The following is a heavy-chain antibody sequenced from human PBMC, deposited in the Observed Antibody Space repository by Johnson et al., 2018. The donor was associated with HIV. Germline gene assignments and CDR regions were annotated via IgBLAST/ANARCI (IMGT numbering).Heavy chain of an antibody. CDR3: AREVGIQLWSSDAFDI. V-gene: IGHV3-20*04. Sequence: VQLVESGGGVVRPGGSLRLSCVASGFTFDDYGMSWVRQAPGKGLEWVSGIDWNGGRTGYADSVKGRFTISRDNAKNSLYLQMNSLRAEDTALYYCAREVGIQLWSSDAFDIWGQGTMVTVSS. CDR2: IDWNGGRT. D-gene: IGHD5-18*01. CDR1: GFTFDDYG. J-gene: IGHJ3*02.